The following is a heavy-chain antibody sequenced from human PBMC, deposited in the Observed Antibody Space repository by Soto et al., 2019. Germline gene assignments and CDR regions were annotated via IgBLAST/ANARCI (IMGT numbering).Heavy chain of an antibody. Sequence: PSETLSLTCTVSGGSISSYYWSWISQPPGKGLEWIGEINHSGSTNYNPSLKSRVTISVDTSKNQFSLKLSSVTAADTAVYYCARGTHDYDDYGLDYWGQGTLVTVSS. CDR1: GGSISSYY. D-gene: IGHD4-17*01. J-gene: IGHJ4*02. V-gene: IGHV4-34*01. CDR3: ARGTHDYDDYGLDY. CDR2: INHSGST.